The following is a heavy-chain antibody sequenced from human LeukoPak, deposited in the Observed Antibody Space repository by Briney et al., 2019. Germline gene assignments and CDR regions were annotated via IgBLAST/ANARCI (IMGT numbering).Heavy chain of an antibody. CDR3: ARDRIHYDYVWGIHAFDI. CDR1: GGSISSYY. Sequence: PSETLSLTCTVSGGSISSYYWSWIRQPPGKGLEWIGYIYYSGSTNYNPSLKSRVTISVDTSKNQFSLKLSSVTAADTAVYYCARDRIHYDYVWGIHAFDIWGQGTMVTVSS. D-gene: IGHD3-16*01. J-gene: IGHJ3*02. V-gene: IGHV4-59*12. CDR2: IYYSGST.